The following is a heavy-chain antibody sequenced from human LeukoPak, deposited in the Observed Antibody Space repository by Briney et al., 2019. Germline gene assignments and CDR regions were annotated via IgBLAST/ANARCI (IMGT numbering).Heavy chain of an antibody. CDR2: IRYDGSNK. D-gene: IGHD3-22*01. CDR3: ARDLMRDSSGYS. Sequence: GGSLRLSCAASGFTFSSYGMHWVRQAPGKGLEWVAFIRYDGSNKYYADSVKGRFTISRDNSKNTLYLQMNSLRAEDTAVYYCARDLMRDSSGYSWGQGTLVTVSS. J-gene: IGHJ4*02. V-gene: IGHV3-30*02. CDR1: GFTFSSYG.